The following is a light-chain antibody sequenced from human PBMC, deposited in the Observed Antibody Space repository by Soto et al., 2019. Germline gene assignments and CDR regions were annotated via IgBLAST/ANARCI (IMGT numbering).Light chain of an antibody. CDR3: QQYGRSPPT. J-gene: IGKJ1*01. V-gene: IGKV3-20*01. CDR1: QAVNTR. CDR2: LTS. Sequence: EIVLTQSPATLSSFPGDRVTLSCRASQAVNTRLAWYQHKPGQAPRLLIYLTSNRATGIPDRFSGSGSGTDSTLTISRLEPEDYAVYYCQQYGRSPPTFGQGTKVHIK.